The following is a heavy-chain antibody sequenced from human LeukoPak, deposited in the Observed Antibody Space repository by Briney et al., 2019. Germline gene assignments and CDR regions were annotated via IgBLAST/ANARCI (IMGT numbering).Heavy chain of an antibody. CDR2: LYFRGTTS. CDR1: GGSISSTSYY. J-gene: IGHJ4*02. Sequence: SETLSLTCTVSGGSISSTSYYWGWFRQPPGQGLEWIGGLYFRGTTSFYNPSLKSRVTISVDTSKNQFPLKLSSVTAADTAVYYCARDGVYMVRGVIGYWGQGSLVTVSS. CDR3: ARDGVYMVRGVIGY. D-gene: IGHD3-10*01. V-gene: IGHV4-39*06.